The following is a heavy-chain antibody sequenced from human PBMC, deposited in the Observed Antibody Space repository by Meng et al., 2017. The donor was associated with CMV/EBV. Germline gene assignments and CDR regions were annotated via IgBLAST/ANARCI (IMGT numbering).Heavy chain of an antibody. Sequence: GGSLRLSCAASGFTFSSYWMNWVRQAPGKGLVWVSGINTDGNSTRYVDSVQGRFSISRDNAKNTLFLQMNSLRDDDTAVYYCASLGSSSTFDIWGQGTMVTVSS. CDR2: INTDGNST. V-gene: IGHV3-74*01. D-gene: IGHD6-6*01. J-gene: IGHJ3*02. CDR3: ASLGSSSTFDI. CDR1: GFTFSSYW.